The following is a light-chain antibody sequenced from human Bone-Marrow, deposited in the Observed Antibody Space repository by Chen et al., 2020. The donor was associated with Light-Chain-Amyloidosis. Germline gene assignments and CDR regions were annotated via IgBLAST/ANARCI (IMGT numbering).Light chain of an antibody. CDR1: NIGSTS. CDR3: QVWDRGSDRPV. V-gene: IGLV3-21*02. J-gene: IGLJ3*02. Sequence: SYVLTQPSSVSVAPGQTATIACGGNNIGSTSVHWYQQTPGQAPLLVVYDDSDRPSGIPERLCGSNAGDTATLTISRVEAGDEAEYDCQVWDRGSDRPVFGGGTKLTVL. CDR2: DDS.